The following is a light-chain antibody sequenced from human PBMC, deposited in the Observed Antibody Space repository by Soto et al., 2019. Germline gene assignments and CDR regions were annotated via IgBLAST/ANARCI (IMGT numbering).Light chain of an antibody. CDR3: QQYGSSSWT. V-gene: IGKV3-20*01. Sequence: EIVLTQSPGTRSLSPGERATLSCRASQSVSSSYLAWYQQKPGQAPRLLIYGASSRATGIPDRFSGSGSGTDLTLTISRLEPEDFAVYYCQQYGSSSWTFGQGTKVDIK. CDR1: QSVSSSY. CDR2: GAS. J-gene: IGKJ1*01.